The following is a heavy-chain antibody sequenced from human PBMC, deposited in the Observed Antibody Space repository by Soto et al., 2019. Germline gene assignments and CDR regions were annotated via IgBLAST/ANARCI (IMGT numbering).Heavy chain of an antibody. Sequence: EVQLVQSGAEVKKPGESLKISCKGSGYSFTSYWIGWVRQMPGKGLEWMGIIYPGDSDTRYSPSFQGQVTISADKSISTAYLQWSSLKASDTAMYYCARSATLDYDFWSEGPSARNGAPYLDVWGKGTTVTVSS. D-gene: IGHD3-3*01. V-gene: IGHV5-51*03. CDR3: ARSATLDYDFWSEGPSARNGAPYLDV. CDR1: GYSFTSYW. CDR2: IYPGDSDT. J-gene: IGHJ6*04.